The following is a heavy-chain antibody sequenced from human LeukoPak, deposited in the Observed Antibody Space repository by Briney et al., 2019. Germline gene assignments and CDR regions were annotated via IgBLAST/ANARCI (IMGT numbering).Heavy chain of an antibody. V-gene: IGHV3-23*01. D-gene: IGHD2-21*02. CDR2: ISGDGGNT. CDR3: AKVVTHFDY. J-gene: IGHJ4*02. Sequence: PGGSLRLSCAASGITFSSYAMSWVRQAPGKGLEWLSSISGDGGNTYYADSVKGRFTISRDNSKNTLYMQMNSLRAEDTAVYYCAKVVTHFDYGGQGTLVTVSS. CDR1: GITFSSYA.